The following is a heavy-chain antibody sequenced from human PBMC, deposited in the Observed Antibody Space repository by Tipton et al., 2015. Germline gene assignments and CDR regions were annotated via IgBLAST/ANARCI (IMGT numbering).Heavy chain of an antibody. CDR1: GASISSSSYY. CDR2: IYYSGSA. CDR3: ATSYAANPSGFWF. D-gene: IGHD2-15*01. V-gene: IGHV4-39*07. J-gene: IGHJ4*02. Sequence: TLSLTCSVSGASISSSSYYWGWIRQPPGKGLEWIGSIYYSGSAYYNTSLKSRVTIFIDTSKNQFSLKLPSVTAADTAVYFCATSYAANPSGFWFWGQGTLVTVSS.